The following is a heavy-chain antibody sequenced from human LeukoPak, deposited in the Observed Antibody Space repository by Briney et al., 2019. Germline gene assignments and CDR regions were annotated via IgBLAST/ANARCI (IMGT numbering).Heavy chain of an antibody. D-gene: IGHD6-13*01. CDR2: IKRDGSEK. CDR3: ARDGSSWYFYYFDY. CDR1: GFTFSSYW. V-gene: IGHV3-7*01. Sequence: GGSLRLSCAASGFTFSSYWMSWVRQAPGKGLEWVANIKRDGSEKYYVDSVKGRFTISRDNAKNSLYLQMNSLRAEDTAVYYCARDGSSWYFYYFDYWGQGTLVTVSS. J-gene: IGHJ4*02.